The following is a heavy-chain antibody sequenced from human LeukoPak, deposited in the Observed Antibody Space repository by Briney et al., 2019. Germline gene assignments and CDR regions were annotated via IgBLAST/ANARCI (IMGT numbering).Heavy chain of an antibody. CDR2: IEGGESST. V-gene: IGHV3-74*01. Sequence: GGSLRLSCAASGFTFSLYWMHWVRQAPGKGLVWVSRIEGGESSTNYADFVKGRFTISRDNAKNSLYLQMNSLRAEDTAVYYCARDPHTIRAAAALDYWGQGTLVTVSS. CDR1: GFTFSLYW. CDR3: ARDPHTIRAAAALDY. J-gene: IGHJ4*02. D-gene: IGHD6-13*01.